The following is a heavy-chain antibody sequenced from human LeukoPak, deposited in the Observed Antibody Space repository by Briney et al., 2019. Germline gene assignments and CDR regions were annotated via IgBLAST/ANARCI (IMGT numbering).Heavy chain of an antibody. J-gene: IGHJ4*02. CDR1: GGSISSYY. Sequence: SETLSLTCTVSGGSISSYYWSWIRQPAGKGLEWIGRIYTSGSTNYNPSLKSRVTMSVDTSKNQFSLKLSSVTAADTAVYYCARETFGSGSYYPHFVDYWGQGTLVTVSS. D-gene: IGHD3-10*01. CDR3: ARETFGSGSYYPHFVDY. CDR2: IYTSGST. V-gene: IGHV4-4*07.